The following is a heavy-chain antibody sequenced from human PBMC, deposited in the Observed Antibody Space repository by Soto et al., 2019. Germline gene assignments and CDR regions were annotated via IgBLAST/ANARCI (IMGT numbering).Heavy chain of an antibody. V-gene: IGHV4-30-2*01. J-gene: IGHJ5*02. CDR3: ARARRGVIHRGHNWFDP. D-gene: IGHD3-10*01. CDR1: GGSISSGGYS. CDR2: MYHSGST. Sequence: PSETLSLTCAVSGGSISSGGYSWSWIRQPPGKGLEWIGYMYHSGSTYYNPSLKSRVTISVDRSKNQFSLKLSSVTAADTAVYYCARARRGVIHRGHNWFDPWGQGTLVTVSS.